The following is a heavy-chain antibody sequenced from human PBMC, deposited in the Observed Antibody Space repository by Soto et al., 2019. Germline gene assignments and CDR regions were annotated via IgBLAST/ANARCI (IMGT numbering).Heavy chain of an antibody. CDR3: ASGGSTVTREFDY. D-gene: IGHD4-17*01. CDR1: GYTFTGFY. V-gene: IGHV1-2*04. Sequence: QLQLVQSGAEVKKPGASVKVSCKASGYTFTGFYMHWVRQAPGQGLEWMGWINPNSGDTEYAQNFQGWVTMTRDTSINTAYMELSRLKSYDTDVYYCASGGSTVTREFDYWGQGTLVSVSS. CDR2: INPNSGDT. J-gene: IGHJ4*02.